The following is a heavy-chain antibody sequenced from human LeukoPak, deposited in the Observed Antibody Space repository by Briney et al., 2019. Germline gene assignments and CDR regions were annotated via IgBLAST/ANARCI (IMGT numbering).Heavy chain of an antibody. V-gene: IGHV4-34*12. J-gene: IGHJ4*02. CDR1: GGSCSGYY. CDR3: ARGLASGYPPIPFDY. D-gene: IGHD3-3*01. Sequence: SETLSLTCAVHGGSCSGYYWTWIRQPPGKGLEWIGEIIDTGSTKYTSSLKSRVIISVDTSKNQFSLSLDSVTAADTAVYYCARGLASGYPPIPFDYWGQGTLVTVSS. CDR2: IIDTGST.